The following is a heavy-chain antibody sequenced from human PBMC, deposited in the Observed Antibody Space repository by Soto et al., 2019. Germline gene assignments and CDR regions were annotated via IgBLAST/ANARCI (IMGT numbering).Heavy chain of an antibody. CDR2: ISAYNGNT. J-gene: IGHJ6*03. D-gene: IGHD1-26*01. V-gene: IGHV1-18*01. Sequence: GASVKVSCKASGYTFTSYGISWVRQAPGQGLEWMGWISAYNGNTNYAQKLQGRVTMTTDTSTSTAYMELRSLRSDDTAVYYCARGVSQGATTGIPQIYYYYYYMDVWGKGTTVTVSS. CDR3: ARGVSQGATTGIPQIYYYYYYMDV. CDR1: GYTFTSYG.